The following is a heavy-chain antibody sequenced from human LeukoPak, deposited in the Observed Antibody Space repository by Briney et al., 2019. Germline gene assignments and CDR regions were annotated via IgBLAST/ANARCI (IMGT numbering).Heavy chain of an antibody. CDR2: ICCRGGST. D-gene: IGHD4-17*01. V-gene: IGHV3-23*01. J-gene: IGHJ6*03. CDR1: GFTFSSYA. CDR3: VRLRYGDAILGGYYYYYMDV. Sequence: GGSLRLSCAASGFTFSSYAMSWVRQAPGEALEWVSAICCRGGSTYYPDSVKGRFTISRDNSKTTLFLQMNSLRAEDTAVYYCVRLRYGDAILGGYYYYYMDVWGKGTTVTVSS.